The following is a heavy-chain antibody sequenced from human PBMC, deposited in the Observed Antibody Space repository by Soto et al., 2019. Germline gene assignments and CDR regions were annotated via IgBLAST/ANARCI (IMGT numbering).Heavy chain of an antibody. CDR3: ARSDCTSTSCYVVWFDP. Sequence: EVQLVESGGGLVKPGGSLRLSCAASGFSFSNYGMNWVRQAPGKGLEWVSSISSSSSYISYADSVKGRFTISRDNAKNSVYLRMNSLRAEDTAVYYCARSDCTSTSCYVVWFDPWGQGTLVNVSS. D-gene: IGHD2-2*01. CDR2: ISSSSSYI. J-gene: IGHJ5*02. CDR1: GFSFSNYG. V-gene: IGHV3-21*01.